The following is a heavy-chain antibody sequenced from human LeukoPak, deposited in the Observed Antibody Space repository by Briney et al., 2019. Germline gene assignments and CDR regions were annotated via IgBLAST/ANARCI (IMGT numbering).Heavy chain of an antibody. J-gene: IGHJ4*02. V-gene: IGHV3-23*01. Sequence: GGSLRLSCAASVHTFSIYAVSWVRQAPGKGLQWVSSITSRGESTWYVDSVKGRFTITRENSDNTLYLQMHSLRAEDTAVYYCARDRPNYYGSDGHYYRRDGDYWGRGTLVSVSS. CDR3: ARDRPNYYGSDGHYYRRDGDY. CDR1: VHTFSIYA. D-gene: IGHD3-10*01. CDR2: ITSRGEST.